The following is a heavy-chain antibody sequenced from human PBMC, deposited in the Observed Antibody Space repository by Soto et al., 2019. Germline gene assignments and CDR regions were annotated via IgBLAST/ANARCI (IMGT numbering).Heavy chain of an antibody. CDR1: GGSISSYY. J-gene: IGHJ6*02. Sequence: SETLSLTCTVSGGSISSYYWSWIRQPPGKGLEWIGYIYYSGSTNYNPSLKSRVTISVDTSKNQFSLKLSSVTAADTAVYYCARDTIAAAGNYYYYYGMDVWGQGPTVTVSS. CDR2: IYYSGST. D-gene: IGHD6-13*01. V-gene: IGHV4-59*01. CDR3: ARDTIAAAGNYYYYYGMDV.